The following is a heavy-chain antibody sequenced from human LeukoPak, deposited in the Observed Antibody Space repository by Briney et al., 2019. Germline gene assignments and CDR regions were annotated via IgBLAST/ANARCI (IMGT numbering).Heavy chain of an antibody. Sequence: GGSLRLSCAASGFTFSSYSMNWVRQAPGKGLEWVSSISRSSSYIYYADSVKGRFTISRDNAKNSLYLQMNSLRAEDTAVYYCARDGSGRNIDYWGQGTLVTVSS. CDR1: GFTFSSYS. CDR2: ISRSSSYI. V-gene: IGHV3-21*01. CDR3: ARDGSGRNIDY. D-gene: IGHD6-19*01. J-gene: IGHJ4*02.